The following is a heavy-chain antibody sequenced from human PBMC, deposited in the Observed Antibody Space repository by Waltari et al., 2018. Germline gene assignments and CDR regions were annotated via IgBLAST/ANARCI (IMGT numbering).Heavy chain of an antibody. D-gene: IGHD5-12*01. CDR2: ISAYNGNT. V-gene: IGHV1-18*01. CDR1: GYTFTSYG. CDR3: ARDLRWYSGYARGDAFDI. Sequence: QVQLVQSGAEVKKPGASVKVSCKASGYTFTSYGISWVRQAPGQGLEWMGWISAYNGNTNYAQKLQGRVTMTTYTSTSTAYMELRSLRSDDTAVYYCARDLRWYSGYARGDAFDIWGQGTMVTVSS. J-gene: IGHJ3*02.